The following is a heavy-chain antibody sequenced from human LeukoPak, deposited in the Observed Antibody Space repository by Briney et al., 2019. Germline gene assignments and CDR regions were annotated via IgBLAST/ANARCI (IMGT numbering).Heavy chain of an antibody. CDR1: GYTLTELS. Sequence: ASVKVSCKVSGYTLTELSMHWVRQAPGKGLEWMGGFDPEDGETIYAQKFQGRVTMTEDTSTDTAYMELSSLRPEDTAVYYCATGLVGAIPKNHCYWGQGTLVTVSS. J-gene: IGHJ4*02. V-gene: IGHV1-24*01. CDR3: ATGLVGAIPKNHCY. CDR2: FDPEDGET. D-gene: IGHD1-26*01.